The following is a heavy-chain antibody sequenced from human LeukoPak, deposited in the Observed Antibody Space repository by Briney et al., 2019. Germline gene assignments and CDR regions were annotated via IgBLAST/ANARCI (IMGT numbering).Heavy chain of an antibody. Sequence: SETLSLTCTVSGVSFSSYYWTWIRQPPGKGLEWIGYIYYSGRTDYNPSLKSRVTISVDTSKHQFSMKLKSVTAADTAVYFCARGRWLPNAFDIWGQGTMVTVFS. CDR2: IYYSGRT. J-gene: IGHJ3*02. D-gene: IGHD5-24*01. V-gene: IGHV4-59*01. CDR1: GVSFSSYY. CDR3: ARGRWLPNAFDI.